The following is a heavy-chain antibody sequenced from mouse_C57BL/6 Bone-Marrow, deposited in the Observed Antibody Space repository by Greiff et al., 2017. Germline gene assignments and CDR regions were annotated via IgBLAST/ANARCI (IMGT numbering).Heavy chain of an antibody. CDR3: ARNAYYGSSYWYFDV. D-gene: IGHD1-1*01. Sequence: QVQLQQSGAELARPGASVKLSCKASGYTFTSYGISWVKQRTGQGLELIGEIYPRSGNTYYNAKFKGKATLTANKSSSTAYMELRSLTSEDSAVYFCARNAYYGSSYWYFDVWGTGTTVTVTS. CDR2: IYPRSGNT. CDR1: GYTFTSYG. J-gene: IGHJ1*03. V-gene: IGHV1-81*01.